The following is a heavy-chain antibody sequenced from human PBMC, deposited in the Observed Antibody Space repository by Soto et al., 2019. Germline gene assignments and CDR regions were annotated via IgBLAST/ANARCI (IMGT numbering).Heavy chain of an antibody. Sequence: QVQLVQSGAEVKKPGSSVKVSCKASGGTFSSYAIDWVRQAPGQGLEWMGGIIPIFGTADYAQKFQGRVTITAEESTSTAYMELSSVRSEDTAVYYCARGQTGGGWGYYFDYWGQGTLVTVSS. CDR2: IIPIFGTA. J-gene: IGHJ4*02. CDR3: ARGQTGGGWGYYFDY. D-gene: IGHD3-16*01. CDR1: GGTFSSYA. V-gene: IGHV1-69*12.